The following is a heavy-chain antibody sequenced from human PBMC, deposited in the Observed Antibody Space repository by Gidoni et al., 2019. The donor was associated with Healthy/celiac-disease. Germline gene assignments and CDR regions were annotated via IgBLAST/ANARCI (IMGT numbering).Heavy chain of an antibody. Sequence: EVQLVESGGGLVQPGGSLRLSCAASGFTFISYWMHWVRQAPGKGLVWVSRINSDGSSTSYADSVKGRFTISRDNAKNTLYLQMNSLRAEDTAVYYCAREGAVAGMLDAFDIWGQGTMVTVSS. CDR1: GFTFISYW. J-gene: IGHJ3*02. D-gene: IGHD6-19*01. V-gene: IGHV3-74*01. CDR2: INSDGSST. CDR3: AREGAVAGMLDAFDI.